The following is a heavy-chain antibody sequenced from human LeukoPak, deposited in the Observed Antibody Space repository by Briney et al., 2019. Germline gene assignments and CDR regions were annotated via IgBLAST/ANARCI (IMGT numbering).Heavy chain of an antibody. CDR3: ARVPCSGGSCYAAYYFDY. CDR1: GFTFSDYY. Sequence: PGGSLRLSCAASGFTFSDYYMSWIRQAPEKGLEWVSYISSSGTTIYYADSVKGRFTISRDNAKNSLYLQMNSLRAEDTAVYYCARVPCSGGSCYAAYYFDYWGQGTLVTVSS. V-gene: IGHV3-11*01. CDR2: ISSSGTTI. J-gene: IGHJ4*02. D-gene: IGHD2-15*01.